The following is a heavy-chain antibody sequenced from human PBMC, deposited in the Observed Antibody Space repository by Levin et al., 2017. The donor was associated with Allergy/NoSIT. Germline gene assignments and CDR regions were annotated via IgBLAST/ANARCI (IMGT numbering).Heavy chain of an antibody. D-gene: IGHD2-21*01. V-gene: IGHV3-48*02. CDR3: ARDPRCCVGDYFDY. CDR1: GFTFNTYG. CDR2: ISRSSTIV. Sequence: GESLKISCAASGFTFNTYGMNWVRQAPGKGLEWLSYISRSSTIVYYADSVKGRFTISRDNAKNSLYLQMSSLRDEDTAVYYCARDPRCCVGDYFDYWGQGTLVTVSS. J-gene: IGHJ4*02.